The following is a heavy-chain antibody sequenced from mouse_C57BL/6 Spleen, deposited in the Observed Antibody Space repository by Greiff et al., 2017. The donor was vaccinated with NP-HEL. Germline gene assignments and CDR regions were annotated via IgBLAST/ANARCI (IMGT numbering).Heavy chain of an antibody. CDR2: INPNNGGT. V-gene: IGHV1-26*01. Sequence: VQLHQSGPELVKPGASVKISCKASGYTFTDYYMNWVKQSHGKSLEWIGDINPNNGGTSYNQKFKGKATLTVDKSSSTAYMELRSLTSEDSAVYYCARLTGYYGSADYWGQGTTLTVSS. D-gene: IGHD1-1*01. J-gene: IGHJ2*01. CDR3: ARLTGYYGSADY. CDR1: GYTFTDYY.